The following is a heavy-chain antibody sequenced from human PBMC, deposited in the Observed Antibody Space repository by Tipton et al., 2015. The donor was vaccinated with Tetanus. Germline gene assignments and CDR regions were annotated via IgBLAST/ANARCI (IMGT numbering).Heavy chain of an antibody. CDR2: IYYSGST. V-gene: IGHV4-31*03. J-gene: IGHJ5*02. Sequence: TLSLTCTVSGGSISRGGYYWSWIRQHPGKGLEWIGYIYYSGSTNYNPSLKSRVTMSVDTSKNQFSLKLSSVTAADTAVYYCARDLSGIAVAVPWFDPWGQGTLVTVSS. D-gene: IGHD6-19*01. CDR1: GGSISRGGYY. CDR3: ARDLSGIAVAVPWFDP.